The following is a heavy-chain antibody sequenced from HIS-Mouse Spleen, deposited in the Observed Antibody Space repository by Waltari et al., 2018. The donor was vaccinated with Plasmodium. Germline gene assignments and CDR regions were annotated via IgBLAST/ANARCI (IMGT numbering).Heavy chain of an antibody. CDR2: IKQDGSEK. J-gene: IGHJ2*01. D-gene: IGHD6-13*01. Sequence: EVQLVESGGGLVQPGGSLRLSCAASGFTFSSYWMGWVRQAQGKGLEWVANIKQDGSEKYDVDSGKGRFTISRDNAKNSLYLQMNSLRAEDTAVYYCASSWYWYFDLWGRGTLVTVSS. V-gene: IGHV3-7*01. CDR1: GFTFSSYW. CDR3: ASSWYWYFDL.